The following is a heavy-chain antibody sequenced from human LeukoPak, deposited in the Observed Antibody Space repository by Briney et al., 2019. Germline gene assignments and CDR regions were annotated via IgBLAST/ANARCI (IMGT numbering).Heavy chain of an antibody. V-gene: IGHV3-30-3*01. J-gene: IGHJ4*02. CDR1: GFTFSSYA. D-gene: IGHD1-26*01. Sequence: GGSLRLSCAASGFTFSSYAMHWVRQAPGKGLEWVAVISYDGSNKYYADSVKGRFTISRDNSKNTLYLQMNSLRAEDTAVYYCAREGWVGSYREVDYWGQGTLVTVSS. CDR3: AREGWVGSYREVDY. CDR2: ISYDGSNK.